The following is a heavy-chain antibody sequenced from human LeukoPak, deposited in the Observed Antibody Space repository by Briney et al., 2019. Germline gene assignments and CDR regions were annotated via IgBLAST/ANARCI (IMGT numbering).Heavy chain of an antibody. CDR1: GFTFSDYY. CDR3: ARDSYDFWSGYYTENYYYYYGMDV. J-gene: IGHJ6*02. V-gene: IGHV3-11*04. CDR2: ISSSGSTI. Sequence: GGSLRLSCAASGFTFSDYYMSWIRQAPGKGLEWVSYISSSGSTIYYADSVKGRFTISRDNAKNSLYLQMNSLRAEDTAVYYCARDSYDFWSGYYTENYYYYYGMDVWGQGTTVTVSS. D-gene: IGHD3-3*01.